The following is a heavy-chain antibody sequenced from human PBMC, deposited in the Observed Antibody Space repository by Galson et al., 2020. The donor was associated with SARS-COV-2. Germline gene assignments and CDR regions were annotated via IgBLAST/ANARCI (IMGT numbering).Heavy chain of an antibody. CDR3: ARDPGYDSGC. D-gene: IGHD6-19*01. CDR2: IYTSGTT. J-gene: IGHJ4*02. CDR1: GGSISSGSYY. V-gene: IGHV4-61*09. Sequence: SETLSLTCTVSGGSISSGSYYWSWIRQPAGKGLEWIGHIYTSGTTEYNPSLKSRVTISVDTSKNQFSLKLSSVTAADTAVYYCARDPGYDSGCWGQGTLVSVSS.